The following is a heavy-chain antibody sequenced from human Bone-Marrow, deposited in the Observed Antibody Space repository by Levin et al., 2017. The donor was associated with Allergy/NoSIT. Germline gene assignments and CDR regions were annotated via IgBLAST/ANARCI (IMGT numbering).Heavy chain of an antibody. D-gene: IGHD3-22*01. CDR1: GFTFSSYA. CDR3: AKYLYYYDSSGYYYGPADY. J-gene: IGHJ4*02. Sequence: GESLKISCAASGFTFSSYAMSWVRQAPGKGLEWVSAISGSGGSTYYADSVKGRFTISRDNSKNTLYLQMNSLRAEDTAVYYCAKYLYYYDSSGYYYGPADYWGQGTLVTVSS. CDR2: ISGSGGST. V-gene: IGHV3-23*01.